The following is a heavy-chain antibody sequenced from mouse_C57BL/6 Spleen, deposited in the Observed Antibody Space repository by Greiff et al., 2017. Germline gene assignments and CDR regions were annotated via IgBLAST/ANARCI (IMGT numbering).Heavy chain of an antibody. D-gene: IGHD2-5*01. Sequence: VQLQQSGPELVKPGASVKISCKASGYSFTDYNMNWVKQSNGKSLEWIGVINPNNGTTSYNQKFKGKATLTVDQSSSTAYMQLISLTSEDSAVYYCARGDCSKENAMDYWGQGTSVTVSA. CDR1: GYSFTDYN. CDR2: INPNNGTT. CDR3: ARGDCSKENAMDY. J-gene: IGHJ4*01. V-gene: IGHV1-39*01.